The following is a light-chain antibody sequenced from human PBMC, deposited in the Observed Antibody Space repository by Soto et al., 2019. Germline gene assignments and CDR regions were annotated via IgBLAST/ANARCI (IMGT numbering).Light chain of an antibody. CDR3: HQYGSSLWM. V-gene: IGKV3-20*01. Sequence: EIVLTQSPGTLSLSPGERATLSCRASQSVSSSYLAWYQQKPGQAPRLLIYGASSRATGIPDRFSGSGSGTDFTLTISRLEPEDFAVYYCHQYGSSLWMFGQGTKVEIK. CDR1: QSVSSSY. CDR2: GAS. J-gene: IGKJ1*01.